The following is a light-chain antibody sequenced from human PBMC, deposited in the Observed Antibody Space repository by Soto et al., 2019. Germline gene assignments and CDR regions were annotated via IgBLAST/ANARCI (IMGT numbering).Light chain of an antibody. Sequence: DIVMTQSPLSLPVTPGEPATLSCRASQSVSSHFAWYQQKSGQAPRLLIYDASKRATGIPARFSGSGSGTDFTLTISSLEPEDFAVYYCQQRSNWPTFGQGTRLEIK. V-gene: IGKV3-11*01. CDR1: QSVSSH. CDR3: QQRSNWPT. CDR2: DAS. J-gene: IGKJ5*01.